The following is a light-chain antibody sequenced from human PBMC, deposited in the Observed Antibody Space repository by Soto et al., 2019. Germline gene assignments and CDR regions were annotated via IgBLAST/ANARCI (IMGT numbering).Light chain of an antibody. CDR2: TAS. V-gene: IGKV1-12*01. Sequence: DIQMTQSPSSVSASVGDRVTITCRASQRISTWVDWYQQKPGKAPKLLIYTASSLQSGVPPRFSGSGSETDFTLTITSLQPEDFATSYCQQAHSFPVTFGQGTRLDIK. J-gene: IGKJ5*01. CDR1: QRISTW. CDR3: QQAHSFPVT.